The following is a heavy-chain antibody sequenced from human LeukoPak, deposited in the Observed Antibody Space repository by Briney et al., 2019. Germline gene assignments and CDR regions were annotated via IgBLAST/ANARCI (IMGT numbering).Heavy chain of an antibody. CDR3: ARLNYGSGSLFDY. J-gene: IGHJ4*02. Sequence: SETLSLTCAVSGGSISSGGYSWSWIRQRPGKGLEWIGYIYHSGSTYYNPSLKSRVTISVDRSKNQFSLKLSSVTAADTAVYYCARLNYGSGSLFDYWGQGTLVTVSS. CDR1: GGSISSGGYS. V-gene: IGHV4-30-2*01. D-gene: IGHD3-10*01. CDR2: IYHSGST.